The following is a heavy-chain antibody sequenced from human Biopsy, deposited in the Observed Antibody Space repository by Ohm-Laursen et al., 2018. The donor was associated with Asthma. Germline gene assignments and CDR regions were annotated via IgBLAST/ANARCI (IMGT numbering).Heavy chain of an antibody. D-gene: IGHD6-19*01. CDR2: INYRGDT. J-gene: IGHJ1*01. Sequence: TLSLTCAISGGSFTHYFWMWIRQPPGMGLEWIGEINYRGDTNYNPSLESRVSISVDTSTYHFSLRLSSVTAADTAVYYCVRGEEVAGTYFKDWDQGTLVTVSS. CDR1: GGSFTHYF. V-gene: IGHV4-34*01. CDR3: VRGEEVAGTYFKD.